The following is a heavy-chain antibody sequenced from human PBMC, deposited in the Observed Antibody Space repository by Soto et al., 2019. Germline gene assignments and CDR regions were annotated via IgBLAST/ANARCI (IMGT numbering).Heavy chain of an antibody. CDR1: GFTFSSSW. Sequence: GGSLRLSCAASGFTFSSSWMHWVRQAPGKGLVWVSRINSGASTTNYADSVKGRFTISRDNAKNTLYLQMDSLTAEDTAVHYCARGPSGWFGYDYWGQGTLVTVSS. CDR3: ARGPSGWFGYDY. J-gene: IGHJ4*02. V-gene: IGHV3-74*01. CDR2: INSGASTT. D-gene: IGHD6-19*01.